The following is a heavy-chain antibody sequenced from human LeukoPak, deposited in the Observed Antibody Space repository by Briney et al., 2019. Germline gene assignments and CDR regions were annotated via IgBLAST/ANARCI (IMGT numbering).Heavy chain of an antibody. D-gene: IGHD2-15*01. J-gene: IGHJ4*02. V-gene: IGHV3-23*01. CDR1: GFTFENFA. Sequence: GGSLRLSCSVSGFTFENFAMNWVRQAPGKGLEWVSAINGGGSNTYYADSVKGRFTISRDNSKNMLYLQMNSLRADDTAIYYCAKSVVVITFRFDDWGQGALVTVSS. CDR3: AKSVVVITFRFDD. CDR2: INGGGSNT.